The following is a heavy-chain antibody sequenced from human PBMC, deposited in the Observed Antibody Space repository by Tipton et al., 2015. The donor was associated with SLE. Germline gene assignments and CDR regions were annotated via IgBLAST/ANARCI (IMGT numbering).Heavy chain of an antibody. CDR3: SRGLSLILAPRAFDI. CDR1: GGSISSSSYY. CDR2: IYYSGNN. V-gene: IGHV4-39*07. D-gene: IGHD3-22*01. J-gene: IGHJ3*02. Sequence: TLSLTCAVSGGSISSSSYYWGWIRQPPGKGLEWIGSIYYSGNNYYNPSLKSRVTISVDTSKNQFSLKLSSVTAADTAVYYCSRGLSLILAPRAFDIWGQATVVTVSS.